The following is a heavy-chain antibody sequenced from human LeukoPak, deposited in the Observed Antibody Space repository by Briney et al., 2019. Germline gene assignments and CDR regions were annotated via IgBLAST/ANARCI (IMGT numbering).Heavy chain of an antibody. J-gene: IGHJ6*02. CDR2: IYYSGST. Sequence: PSETLSLTCTVSGGSISSYYWSWIRQPPGKGLEWIGYIYYSGSTNYNPSLKSRVTISVDTSKNQFSLKLSSVTAADTAVYYCARRGVAGHHYYGMDVWGQGTTVTVSS. CDR3: ARRGVAGHHYYGMDV. CDR1: GGSISSYY. V-gene: IGHV4-59*08. D-gene: IGHD6-19*01.